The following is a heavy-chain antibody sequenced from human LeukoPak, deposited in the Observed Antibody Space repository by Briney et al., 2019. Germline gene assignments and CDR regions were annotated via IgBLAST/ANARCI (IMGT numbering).Heavy chain of an antibody. CDR3: ARARGSRGIQDWFDP. J-gene: IGHJ5*02. Sequence: ASVKVSCKASGYTFTGYYMHWVRQAPGQGLEWMGWINPNSGGTNYAQKFQGRATMTRDTSISTAYMELSRLRSDDTAVYYCARARGSRGIQDWFDPWGQGTLVTVSS. D-gene: IGHD1-14*01. CDR1: GYTFTGYY. V-gene: IGHV1-2*02. CDR2: INPNSGGT.